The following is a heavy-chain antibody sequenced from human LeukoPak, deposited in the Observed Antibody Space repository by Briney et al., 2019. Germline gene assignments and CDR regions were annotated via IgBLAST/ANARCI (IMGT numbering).Heavy chain of an antibody. CDR2: ISSNGGST. CDR3: ARDKGGSYSVGPYFFDY. D-gene: IGHD1-26*01. J-gene: IGHJ4*02. CDR1: GFTFSSYA. Sequence: PGGSLRLSCAASGFTFSSYAMHWVRQAPGKGLEYVSAISSNGGSTYYANSVKGRFTISRDNSKNTLYLQMGSLRAEDTAVYYCARDKGGSYSVGPYFFDYWGQGTLVTVSS. V-gene: IGHV3-64*01.